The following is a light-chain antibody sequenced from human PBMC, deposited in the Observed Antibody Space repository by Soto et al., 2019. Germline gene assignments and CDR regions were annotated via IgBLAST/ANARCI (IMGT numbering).Light chain of an antibody. J-gene: IGKJ3*01. CDR3: EYYSNLPPT. CDR1: ESVHRN. CDR2: YAS. V-gene: IGKV3-15*01. Sequence: EMVMTQSPATLSVSPGERVTLSCRASESVHRNLAWYQQKPGQGPSLLIYYASTRASGVPDRFTGSGSGTECTLTISSLQSEDFGVYHCEYYSNLPPTFGPGTKVEIK.